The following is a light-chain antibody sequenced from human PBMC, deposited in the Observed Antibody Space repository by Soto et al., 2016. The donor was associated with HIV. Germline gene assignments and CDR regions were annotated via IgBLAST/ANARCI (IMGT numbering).Light chain of an antibody. V-gene: IGLV3-1*01. Sequence: SYELTQPPSVSVSPGQTASITCSGRNLGNTYASWYQRKPGQSPLMVIYRDTKRPSGIPERFSGSNSGNTATLTISGTQAMDEADYFCQAWDSTTNLYVFGTGTKVTVL. CDR2: RDT. J-gene: IGLJ1*01. CDR1: NLGNTY. CDR3: QAWDSTTNLYV.